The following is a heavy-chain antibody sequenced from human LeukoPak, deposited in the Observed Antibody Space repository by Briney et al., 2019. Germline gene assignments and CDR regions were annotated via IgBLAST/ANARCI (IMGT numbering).Heavy chain of an antibody. Sequence: ASVKVSCKASGYTFTGYYMHWVRQAPGQGLEWMGWINPNSGGTNYAQKFQGRVTMTRDTSISTAYMELSRLRSDDTAVYYCARVFSSGWEFDYWGQGTLVTVSS. CDR2: INPNSGGT. CDR1: GYTFTGYY. CDR3: ARVFSSGWEFDY. V-gene: IGHV1-2*02. D-gene: IGHD6-19*01. J-gene: IGHJ4*02.